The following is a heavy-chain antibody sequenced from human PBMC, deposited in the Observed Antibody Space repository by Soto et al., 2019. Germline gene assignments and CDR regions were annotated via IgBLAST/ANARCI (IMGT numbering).Heavy chain of an antibody. J-gene: IGHJ4*02. CDR3: GRDWGPAFYQLDS. CDR1: GYSISTGFK. CDR2: IYHSGST. D-gene: IGHD2-2*01. V-gene: IGHV4-38-2*02. Sequence: SGTLSLPCAASGYSISTGFKSAWIRQPPGKGLEWIGSIYHSGSTYYNLSLKSRVTISSDASKNQISLKLSSVTAADTALYYCGRDWGPAFYQLDSWGQGTLVTVSS.